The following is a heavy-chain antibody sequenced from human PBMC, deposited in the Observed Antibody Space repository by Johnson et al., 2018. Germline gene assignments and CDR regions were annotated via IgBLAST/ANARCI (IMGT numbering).Heavy chain of an antibody. CDR1: GGSISSYY. CDR3: AGDRATVAGTDHDAFDI. Sequence: QVQLQESGPGLVKPSETLSLTCTVSGGSISSYYWSWIRQPPGKGLEWIGYIYYSGSTNYNPSLKSRVTISVDTSKNQFSLKPSSVAAADTAVYYCAGDRATVAGTDHDAFDIWGQGTMVTVAS. CDR2: IYYSGST. D-gene: IGHD6-19*01. V-gene: IGHV4-59*01. J-gene: IGHJ3*02.